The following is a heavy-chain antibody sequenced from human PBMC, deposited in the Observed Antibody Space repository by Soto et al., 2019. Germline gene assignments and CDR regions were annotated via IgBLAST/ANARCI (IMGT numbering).Heavy chain of an antibody. CDR1: GFTFSSYG. J-gene: IGHJ4*02. D-gene: IGHD1-26*01. CDR2: ISYDGSNK. Sequence: PGGSLRLSCAASGFTFSSYGMHWVRQAPGKGLEWVAVISYDGSNKYYADSVKGRFTISRDNSKNTLYLQMNGLRAEDTAVYYCAKDLWVIVGATTLDPLDYWGQGTLVTVSS. V-gene: IGHV3-30*18. CDR3: AKDLWVIVGATTLDPLDY.